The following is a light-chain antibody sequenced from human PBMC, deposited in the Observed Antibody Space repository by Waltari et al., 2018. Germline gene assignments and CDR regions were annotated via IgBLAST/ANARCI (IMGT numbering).Light chain of an antibody. CDR1: QSVSSY. CDR2: DAS. V-gene: IGKV3-11*01. J-gene: IGKJ5*01. Sequence: EIVLTQFPATLSLSPGERDTLSCRASQSVSSYLVWYQQKPGQTPRLVIYDASTRAPGIPARFSGSGSGTDFTLTISSLDPEDFAVYYCHQRSNWPITFGQGTRLEIK. CDR3: HQRSNWPIT.